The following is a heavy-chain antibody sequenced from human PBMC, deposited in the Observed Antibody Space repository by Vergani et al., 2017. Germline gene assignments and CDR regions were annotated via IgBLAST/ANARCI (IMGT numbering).Heavy chain of an antibody. D-gene: IGHD5-18*01. Sequence: QVQLVQSGAEVKKPGASVKVSCKASGYTFTGYYMHWVRQAPGQGLEWMGWINPNSGGTNYAQKFQGRVTMTRDTSISTAYMELSRLRSDDTAVYYCARFPVDTAMVTFYYYYGMDVWGQGTTVTVSS. CDR3: ARFPVDTAMVTFYYYYGMDV. J-gene: IGHJ6*02. V-gene: IGHV1-2*02. CDR2: INPNSGGT. CDR1: GYTFTGYY.